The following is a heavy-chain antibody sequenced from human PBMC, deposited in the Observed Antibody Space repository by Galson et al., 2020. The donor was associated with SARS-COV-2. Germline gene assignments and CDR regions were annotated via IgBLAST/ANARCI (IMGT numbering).Heavy chain of an antibody. CDR1: GFTFSSYG. V-gene: IGHV3-33*01. D-gene: IGHD3-9*01. CDR3: AREGYFDSDYGMDV. CDR2: IWYDGSNK. J-gene: IGHJ6*02. Sequence: GGSLRLSCAASGFTFSSYGMHWVRQAPGKGLEWVAVIWYDGSNKYYADSVKGRFTISRDNSKNTLYLQMNSLRAEDTAVYYCAREGYFDSDYGMDVWGQGTTVTVSS.